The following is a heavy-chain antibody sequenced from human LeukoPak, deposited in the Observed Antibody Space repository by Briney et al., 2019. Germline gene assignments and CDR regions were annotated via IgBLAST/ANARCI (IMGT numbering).Heavy chain of an antibody. CDR2: IRSTIYGGTT. J-gene: IGHJ3*01. CDR1: GFNFGDFA. CDR3: TRDYPASFHV. V-gene: IGHV3-49*04. Sequence: GGSLRLSCTVSGFNFGDFAMSWVRQAPGKGLEWLGFIRSTIYGGTTDYAASVKGRFTISRDDSKSIAYLQMNSLKTEDTAMYYCTRDYPASFHVWGQGTLVTVSS.